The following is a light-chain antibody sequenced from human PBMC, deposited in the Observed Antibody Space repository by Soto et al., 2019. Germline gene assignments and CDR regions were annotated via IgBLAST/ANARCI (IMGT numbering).Light chain of an antibody. J-gene: IGLJ2*01. V-gene: IGLV1-40*01. CDR3: QSYDSSLSVV. Sequence: QSVLTQPPSVSGAPGQRVTISCTGSSSNIGAGYDVPWYQQLPGTAPQLLSYANSKRPSGVPDRFSGSKSGTSASLAITGLQAEDEADYYCQSYDSSLSVVFGGGTKVTVL. CDR1: SSNIGAGYD. CDR2: ANS.